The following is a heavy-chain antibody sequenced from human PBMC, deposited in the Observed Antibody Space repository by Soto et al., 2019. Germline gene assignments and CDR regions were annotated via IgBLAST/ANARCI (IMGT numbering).Heavy chain of an antibody. CDR1: GYSFTNFW. J-gene: IGHJ6*02. CDR2: IDPIDSYT. D-gene: IGHD3-10*01. V-gene: IGHV5-10-1*01. CDR3: ARPSLYGFGKYVMGV. Sequence: GESLKSSCKGSGYSFTNFWISWVRQMPVKGLEWMGEIDPIDSYTHYSPSFQGHVTISVDKSNSTAYLQWSSLKASDTALYYCARPSLYGFGKYVMGVWGQGTTVTVSS.